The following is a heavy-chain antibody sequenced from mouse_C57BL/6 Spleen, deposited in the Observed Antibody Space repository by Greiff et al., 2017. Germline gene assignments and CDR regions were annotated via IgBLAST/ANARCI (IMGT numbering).Heavy chain of an antibody. D-gene: IGHD1-1*01. CDR2: IYPRDGST. V-gene: IGHV1-78*01. Sequence: QVQLKESDAELVKPGASVKISCKVSGYTFTDHTIHWMKQRPEQGLEWIGYIYPRDGSTKYNEKFKGKATLTADKSSSTAYMQLNSLTSEESAVYFCANCDGSSSGFAYWGQGTLVTVAA. CDR3: ANCDGSSSGFAY. J-gene: IGHJ3*01. CDR1: GYTFTDHT.